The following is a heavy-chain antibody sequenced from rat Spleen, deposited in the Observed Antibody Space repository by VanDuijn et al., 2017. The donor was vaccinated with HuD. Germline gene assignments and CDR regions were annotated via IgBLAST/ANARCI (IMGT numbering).Heavy chain of an antibody. CDR1: GFSLTDYS. Sequence: EVQLKESGPGLVQPSQTLSLTCTVSGFSLTDYSVHWVRQPPGKGLEWMGVMWGGGRTAYNSALKSRLSISRDTSKSQVFLKMNSLQTEETAIYYCTRAWGGYSRDYFGYWGQGVMVTVSS. J-gene: IGHJ2*01. CDR3: TRAWGGYSRDYFGY. CDR2: MWGGGRT. D-gene: IGHD1-11*01. V-gene: IGHV2S63*01.